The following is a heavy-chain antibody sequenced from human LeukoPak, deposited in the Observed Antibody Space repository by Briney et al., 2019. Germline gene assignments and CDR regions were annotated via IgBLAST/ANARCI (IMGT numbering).Heavy chain of an antibody. CDR3: ARNYYESSGYFDY. CDR2: INPSGGST. V-gene: IGHV1-46*01. CDR1: GYTFTSYY. J-gene: IGHJ4*02. Sequence: ASVKVSCKASGYTFTSYYMHWVRQAPGQGLEWMGIINPSGGSTSYAQKFQGRVTIIRDTSANTAYMELSSLRSEDMAVYYCARNYYESSGYFDYWGRGTLVTVSS. D-gene: IGHD3-22*01.